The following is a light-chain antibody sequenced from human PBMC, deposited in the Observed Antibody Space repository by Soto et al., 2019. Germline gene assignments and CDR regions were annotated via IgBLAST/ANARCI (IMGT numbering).Light chain of an antibody. J-gene: IGLJ2*01. CDR2: LNSDGSH. Sequence: QSVLTQSPSASASLGASVKLTCTLSSGHSSYAIAWHQQQPEKGPRYLMKLNSDGSHMKGDGIPDRFSGSSSGAERYLTISSLQSEDEADYYCQTWVTGIRVFGGGTKLTVL. CDR1: SGHSSYA. CDR3: QTWVTGIRV. V-gene: IGLV4-69*01.